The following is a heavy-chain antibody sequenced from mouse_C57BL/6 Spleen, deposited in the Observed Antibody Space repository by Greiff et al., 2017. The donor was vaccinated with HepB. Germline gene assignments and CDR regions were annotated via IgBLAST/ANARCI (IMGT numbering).Heavy chain of an antibody. V-gene: IGHV1-26*01. CDR2: INPNNGGT. CDR1: GYTFTDYY. Sequence: EVQLQQSGPELVKPGASVKISCKASGYTFTDYYMNWVKQSHGKSLEWIGDINPNNGGTSYNQKFKGKATLTVDKSSSTAYMEPRSLTSEDSAVYYCARLPPFDYWGQGTTLTVSS. CDR3: ARLPPFDY. J-gene: IGHJ2*01.